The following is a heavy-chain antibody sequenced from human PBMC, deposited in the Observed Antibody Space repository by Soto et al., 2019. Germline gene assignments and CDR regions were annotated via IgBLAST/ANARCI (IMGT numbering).Heavy chain of an antibody. CDR1: GFTFSSDA. V-gene: IGHV3-23*01. J-gene: IGHJ4*02. CDR3: ARRGPSTYFVH. D-gene: IGHD2-2*01. Sequence: GGSLRLSCAASGFTFSSDAMRWVRQAPGKGLEWVSAVSGSGGSTYYADSVKGRFTISRDNSKNTLYLQMNSLRAEDTAVYYCARRGPSTYFVHCGKGILFTVP. CDR2: VSGSGGST.